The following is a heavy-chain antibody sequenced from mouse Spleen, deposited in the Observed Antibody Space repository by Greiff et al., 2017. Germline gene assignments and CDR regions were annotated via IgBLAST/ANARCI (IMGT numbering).Heavy chain of an antibody. V-gene: IGHV1-26*01. CDR1: GYTFTDYY. Sequence: EVQLQQSGPELVKPGASVKISCKASGYTFTDYYMNWVKQSHGKSLEWIGDINPNNGGTSYNQKFKGKATLTVDKSSSTAYMELRSLTSEDSAVYYCAPHGYDGFAYWGQGTLVTVSA. D-gene: IGHD2-2*01. CDR2: INPNNGGT. J-gene: IGHJ3*01. CDR3: APHGYDGFAY.